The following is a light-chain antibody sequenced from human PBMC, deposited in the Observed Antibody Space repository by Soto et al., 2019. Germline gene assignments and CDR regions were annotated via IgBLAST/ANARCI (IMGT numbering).Light chain of an antibody. Sequence: VLTQPPSVSGAPGQRVTISCTGSSSNIGAGYNVHWYQQLPGTAPKLLIYGNSNRPSGVPDRFSGSKSGTSASLAITGLQAEDEADYYCQSYDSRVRVVFGGGTKLTVL. CDR1: SSNIGAGYN. V-gene: IGLV1-40*01. CDR3: QSYDSRVRVV. J-gene: IGLJ2*01. CDR2: GNS.